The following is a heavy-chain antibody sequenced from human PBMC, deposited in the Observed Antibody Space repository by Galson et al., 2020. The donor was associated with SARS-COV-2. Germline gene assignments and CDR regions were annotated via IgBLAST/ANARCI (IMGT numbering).Heavy chain of an antibody. J-gene: IGHJ6*02. D-gene: IGHD3-9*01. CDR3: ARTISRSDYGMDV. CDR1: GGSISSSSYY. Sequence: ETLSLTCTVSGGSISSSSYYWGWIRQPPGKGLEWIGSIYYSGSTYYNPSLKSRVTISVDTSKNQFSLKLSSVTAADTAVYYCARTISRSDYGMDVCGQGTTVTVSS. V-gene: IGHV4-39*07. CDR2: IYYSGST.